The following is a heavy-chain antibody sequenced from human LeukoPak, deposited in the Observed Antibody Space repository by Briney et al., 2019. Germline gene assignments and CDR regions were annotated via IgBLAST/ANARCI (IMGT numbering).Heavy chain of an antibody. CDR2: ISSSSSYI. V-gene: IGHV3-21*01. J-gene: IGHJ4*02. Sequence: GGSLRLSCAASGFTFHNYGMSWVRQVPGKGLEWVSSISSSSSYIYYADSVKGRFTISRDNAKNSLYLQMNSLRAEDTAVYYCARDPWGFDYWGQGTLVTVSS. CDR1: GFTFHNYG. D-gene: IGHD3-16*01. CDR3: ARDPWGFDY.